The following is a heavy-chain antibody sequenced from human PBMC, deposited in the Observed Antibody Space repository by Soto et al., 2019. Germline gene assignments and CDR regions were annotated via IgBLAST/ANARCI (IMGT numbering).Heavy chain of an antibody. D-gene: IGHD1-26*01. Sequence: GGSLRLSCAASGFTFSNYEMNWVRQAPGKGLEWVSYINSGGSTVYYADSVKGRFTISRDNAKNSLYLQMNSLRAEDTAVYYCARGGGAAPRGAFDIWGQGTMVTVSS. V-gene: IGHV3-48*03. CDR1: GFTFSNYE. CDR3: ARGGGAAPRGAFDI. CDR2: INSGGSTV. J-gene: IGHJ3*02.